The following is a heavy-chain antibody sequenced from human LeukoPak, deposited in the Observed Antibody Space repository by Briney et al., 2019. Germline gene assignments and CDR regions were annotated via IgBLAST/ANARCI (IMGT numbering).Heavy chain of an antibody. CDR3: ARGPGGGYDWLGH. Sequence: ASVKVSCKASGYIFTGYYLHWVRQAPGQGLEWMGWSNPSSGGTNYAQKFQGRVTMTRDTSISTAYMELSRLRSDDTAVYYCARGPGGGYDWLGHWGQGTLVTVSS. CDR2: SNPSSGGT. CDR1: GYIFTGYY. D-gene: IGHD5-12*01. J-gene: IGHJ4*02. V-gene: IGHV1-2*02.